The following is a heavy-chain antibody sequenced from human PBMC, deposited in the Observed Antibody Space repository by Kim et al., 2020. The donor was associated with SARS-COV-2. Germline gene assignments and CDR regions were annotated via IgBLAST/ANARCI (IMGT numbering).Heavy chain of an antibody. CDR2: IKQDGSEK. V-gene: IGHV3-7*03. Sequence: GGSLRLSCAASGFTFSSYWMSWVRQAPGKGLEWVANIKQDGSEKYYVDFVMGRFTISRDNAKNSLYLQMNSLTPEDTAVYYCARVSDRVVTTYYYDSSGYLDAFDIWGQGTMVTVSS. D-gene: IGHD3-22*01. J-gene: IGHJ3*02. CDR1: GFTFSSYW. CDR3: ARVSDRVVTTYYYDSSGYLDAFDI.